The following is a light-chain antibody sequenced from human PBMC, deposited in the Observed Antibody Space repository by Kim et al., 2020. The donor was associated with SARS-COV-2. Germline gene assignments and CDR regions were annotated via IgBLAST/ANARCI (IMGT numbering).Light chain of an antibody. CDR2: AAS. J-gene: IGKJ3*01. Sequence: STGDRVTSTCRASQGIISYLAWYQQKPGKAPKLLIYAASTLQSGVPSRFSGSGSGTDFTLTISCLQSEDFATYYCQQYYSYPEVTFGPGTKVDIK. V-gene: IGKV1-8*01. CDR3: QQYYSYPEVT. CDR1: QGIISY.